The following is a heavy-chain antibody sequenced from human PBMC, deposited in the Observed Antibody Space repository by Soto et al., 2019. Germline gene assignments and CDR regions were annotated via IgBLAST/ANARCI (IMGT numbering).Heavy chain of an antibody. CDR1: GFTFSSYS. CDR2: ISSSSSYM. J-gene: IGHJ4*02. V-gene: IGHV3-21*01. CDR3: ARDYYDSSGYYYLPTFDY. Sequence: EVQLVESGGGLVKPGGSLRLSCAASGFTFSSYSMNWVRQAPGKGLEWVSSISSSSSYMYYADSVKGPFTISRDNAKNSLYMQINSLRAQDTAVYYCARDYYDSSGYYYLPTFDYWCQGSLVTVSS. D-gene: IGHD3-22*01.